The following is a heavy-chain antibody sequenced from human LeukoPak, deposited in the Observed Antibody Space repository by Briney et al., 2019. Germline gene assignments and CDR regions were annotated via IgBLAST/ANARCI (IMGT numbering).Heavy chain of an antibody. V-gene: IGHV3-74*01. CDR2: INSDGSST. CDR1: GFTFSSYW. J-gene: IGHJ3*02. D-gene: IGHD6-13*01. Sequence: GGSLRLSCAASGFTFSSYWMHWVRQAPGKGLVWVSRINSDGSSTSYADSVKGRFTISRDNAKNTLYLQMNSLRAEDTAVYYCAREGSSSWNDAFDIWGQGTMVTVSS. CDR3: AREGSSSWNDAFDI.